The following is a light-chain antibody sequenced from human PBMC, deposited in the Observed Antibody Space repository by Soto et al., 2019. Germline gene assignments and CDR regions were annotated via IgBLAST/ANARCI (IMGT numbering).Light chain of an antibody. J-gene: IGLJ3*02. CDR1: NSNLGAGYD. V-gene: IGLV1-40*01. CDR2: GNR. CDR3: QAYDYSLPAFV. Sequence: QAVVTQPPSVSGAPGQRVTISCTGNNSNLGAGYDVHWYQQLPGAAPKLVIFGNRNRPSGVPERFSGSKSGTSASLAITGLQAEDEAAYYCQAYDYSLPAFVFGGVPKLTVL.